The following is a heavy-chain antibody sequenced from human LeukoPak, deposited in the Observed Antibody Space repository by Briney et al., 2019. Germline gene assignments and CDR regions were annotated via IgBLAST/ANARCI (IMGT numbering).Heavy chain of an antibody. Sequence: ASVKVSCKASGGTFSSYAISWVRQAPGQGLEWMGGIIPIFGTANYAQKFQGRVTITTDESTSTAYMELRSLRSGDTAVYYCARDPVGLTGYYRPPYGMDVWGQGTTVTVSS. CDR2: IIPIFGTA. D-gene: IGHD3-9*01. J-gene: IGHJ6*02. CDR1: GGTFSSYA. V-gene: IGHV1-69*05. CDR3: ARDPVGLTGYYRPPYGMDV.